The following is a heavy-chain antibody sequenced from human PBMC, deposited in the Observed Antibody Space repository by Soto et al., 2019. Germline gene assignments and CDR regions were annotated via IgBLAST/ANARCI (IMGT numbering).Heavy chain of an antibody. CDR3: AKRAGTYGSAFDM. J-gene: IGHJ3*02. V-gene: IGHV3-23*04. Sequence: EVRLVESGGGLVQPGESLRLSCAASGFTFSTYAMSWVRQAPGKRLEWVSDISGASDNIMCPASVKGRFTISRDNAKNTVYLQMNSLRAEDTAIYYCAKRAGTYGSAFDMWGQGTMVTVSS. CDR2: ISGASDNI. D-gene: IGHD1-26*01. CDR1: GFTFSTYA.